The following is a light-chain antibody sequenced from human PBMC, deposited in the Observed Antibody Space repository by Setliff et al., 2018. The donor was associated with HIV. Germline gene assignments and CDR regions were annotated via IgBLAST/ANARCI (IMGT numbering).Light chain of an antibody. CDR3: ASYRPNDLGV. V-gene: IGLV2-14*03. CDR1: SSDVGSYDF. J-gene: IGLJ1*01. CDR2: DVS. Sequence: QSVLIQPAPVSGSPGQSVTVSCTGTSSDVGSYDFVSWYQQLPGKAPKLLIYDVSDRPSGVSHRFSGSKSGNTASLTISGLQSEDDADYYCASYRPNDLGVFGTGTKVTVL.